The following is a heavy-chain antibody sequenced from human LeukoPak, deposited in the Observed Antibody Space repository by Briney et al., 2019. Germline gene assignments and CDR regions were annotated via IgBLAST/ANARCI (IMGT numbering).Heavy chain of an antibody. Sequence: PGGSLRLSCVASGFTISSYSMNWVRQAPGKGLEWVSSIISSCTSIYYADSVKGRFTISRDNAKNSVYLQMNSLRAEDTAVYYCARDSYYYDSSGPQVWGQGTLVTVSS. CDR3: ARDSYYYDSSGPQV. D-gene: IGHD3-22*01. CDR2: IISSCTSI. CDR1: GFTISSYS. V-gene: IGHV3-21*01. J-gene: IGHJ4*02.